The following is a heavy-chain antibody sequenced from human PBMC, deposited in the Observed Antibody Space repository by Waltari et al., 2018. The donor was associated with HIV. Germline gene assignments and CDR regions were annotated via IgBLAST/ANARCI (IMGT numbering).Heavy chain of an antibody. CDR2: NSAYNGNT. V-gene: IGHV1-18*01. CDR3: ARERRADGEDFDY. Sequence: QVQLVQFGAEVKKPGASVKVSCKASGSTFPSYGISWVRQAPGQGFEWMGVNSAYNGNTNYARKLQGRVTLTTDTSTSTAYMELRSLGADDTAVYYCARERRADGEDFDYWGQGTLVTVSS. J-gene: IGHJ4*02. CDR1: GSTFPSYG.